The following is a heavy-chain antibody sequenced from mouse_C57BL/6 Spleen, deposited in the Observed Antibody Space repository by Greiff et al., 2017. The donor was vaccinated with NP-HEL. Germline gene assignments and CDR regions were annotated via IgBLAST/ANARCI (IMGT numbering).Heavy chain of an antibody. Sequence: EVKLMESGPELVKPGASVKISCKASGYSFTDYNMNWVKQSNGKSLEWIGVINPNYGTTSYNQKFKGKATLTVDQSSSTAYMQLNSLTSEDSAVYYCARKGGIVLALSYAMDYWGQGTSVTVSS. CDR1: GYSFTDYN. V-gene: IGHV1-39*01. CDR2: INPNYGTT. J-gene: IGHJ4*01. D-gene: IGHD6-1*01. CDR3: ARKGGIVLALSYAMDY.